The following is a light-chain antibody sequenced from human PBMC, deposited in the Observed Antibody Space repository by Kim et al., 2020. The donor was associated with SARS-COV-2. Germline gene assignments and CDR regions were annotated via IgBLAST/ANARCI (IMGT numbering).Light chain of an antibody. CDR3: QQYGSSPHT. CDR2: HTS. V-gene: IGKV3-20*01. CDR1: QSVSSSY. Sequence: PGERATLSCRASQSVSSSYLAWYQQKPGQAPRLLLYHTSSRATGIPDRFSGSGSGTDFTLTISRLEPEDFAVYYCQQYGSSPHTFGGGTKVDIK. J-gene: IGKJ4*01.